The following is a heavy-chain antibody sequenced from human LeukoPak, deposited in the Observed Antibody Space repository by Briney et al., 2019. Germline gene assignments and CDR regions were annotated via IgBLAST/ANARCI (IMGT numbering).Heavy chain of an antibody. J-gene: IGHJ4*02. CDR3: ARGAFGSPYGSGSYYEPSHFDY. Sequence: GGSLRLSCAASGFTFDDYGMSWVRRAPGQGLRGVTGINWNGGSTGYAESVKGRVTISRDNAKHSLYLQMNSLRAEDTALYYCARGAFGSPYGSGSYYEPSHFDYWGQGTLVTVSS. CDR2: INWNGGST. V-gene: IGHV3-20*04. CDR1: GFTFDDYG. D-gene: IGHD3-10*01.